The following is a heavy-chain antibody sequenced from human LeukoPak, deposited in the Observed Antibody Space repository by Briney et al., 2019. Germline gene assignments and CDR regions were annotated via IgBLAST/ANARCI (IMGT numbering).Heavy chain of an antibody. CDR3: ARDAVLADAYSPNWFDP. CDR2: INPRGGST. V-gene: IGHV1-46*01. D-gene: IGHD5-24*01. CDR1: GYSFTYYY. J-gene: IGHJ5*02. Sequence: GASVKVSCKASGYSFTYYYMHWVRQAPGQGLEWMGIINPRGGSTSYAQKFQGRVTMTRDTSTSTVYMELRSLRSEDTALYYCARDAVLADAYSPNWFDPWGQGTLVTV.